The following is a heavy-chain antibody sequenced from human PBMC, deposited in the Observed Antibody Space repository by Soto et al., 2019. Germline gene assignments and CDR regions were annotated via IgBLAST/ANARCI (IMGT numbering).Heavy chain of an antibody. V-gene: IGHV4-39*01. CDR2: IYYTGST. D-gene: IGHD4-4*01. Sequence: SETLSLTCTVSDDSISSSTYYWGWIRQPPGKGLEWIGSIYYTGSTYYNPSLKSRVTISVDTSKNQFSLKLSSVTAADTAVYYCARHRVFPGYDYSNYITVGWFDPWGQGTLVTVSS. J-gene: IGHJ5*02. CDR3: ARHRVFPGYDYSNYITVGWFDP. CDR1: DDSISSSTYY.